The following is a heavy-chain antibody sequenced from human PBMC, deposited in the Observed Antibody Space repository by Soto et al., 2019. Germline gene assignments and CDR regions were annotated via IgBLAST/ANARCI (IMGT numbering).Heavy chain of an antibody. D-gene: IGHD2-21*02. Sequence: SETLSLTCAVYGGSFSGYYWTWIRQPPGKGLEWIGEINHSGTINFNPSLKSRLTISLDTSKKHFSLKLSSVTDADTAAYYCSRADRTLVTSYSLDVWGQGTTVTVSS. CDR2: INHSGTI. CDR1: GGSFSGYY. V-gene: IGHV4-34*01. CDR3: SRADRTLVTSYSLDV. J-gene: IGHJ6*02.